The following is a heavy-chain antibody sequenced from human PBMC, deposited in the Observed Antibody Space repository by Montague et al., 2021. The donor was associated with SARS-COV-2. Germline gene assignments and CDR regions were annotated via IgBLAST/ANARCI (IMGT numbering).Heavy chain of an antibody. J-gene: IGHJ4*02. Sequence: SLRLSCAAAGFTVSTAAVSWVRQAPGKGLEWVSTISCGGGSTYYADSMRGRFTISRDNSENTLYLQMNSLRAEDTAIYYCAKGRGTSCSDYWGQGTLVTVSS. V-gene: IGHV3-23*01. CDR2: ISCGGGST. CDR1: GFTVSTAA. D-gene: IGHD2-15*01. CDR3: AKGRGTSCSDY.